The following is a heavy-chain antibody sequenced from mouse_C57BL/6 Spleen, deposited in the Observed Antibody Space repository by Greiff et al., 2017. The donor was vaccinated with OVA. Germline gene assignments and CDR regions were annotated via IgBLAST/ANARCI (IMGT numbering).Heavy chain of an antibody. CDR2: IYPGSGST. CDR1: GYTFTSYW. Sequence: QVQLQQPGAELVKPGASVKMSCKASGYTFTSYWITWVKQRPGQGLEWIGDIYPGSGSTNYNEKFKSKATLTVDTSSSTAYMQLSSLTSEDSAVYYGARGVGAYSNYVYYYAMDYWGQGTSVTVSS. V-gene: IGHV1-55*01. CDR3: ARGVGAYSNYVYYYAMDY. J-gene: IGHJ4*01. D-gene: IGHD2-5*01.